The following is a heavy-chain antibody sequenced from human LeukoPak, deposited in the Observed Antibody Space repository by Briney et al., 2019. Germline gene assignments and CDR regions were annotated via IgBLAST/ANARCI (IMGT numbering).Heavy chain of an antibody. CDR1: GGTLSSYA. CDR2: IIPILGIA. V-gene: IGHV1-69*04. Sequence: GASVKVSCKASGGTLSSYAISWVRQAPGQGLEWMGRIIPILGIANYAQKFQGRVTITADKSTSTAYMELSSLRSEDTAVYYCANDMVPRPNWFDPWGQGTLVTVSS. CDR3: ANDMVPRPNWFDP. D-gene: IGHD3-10*01. J-gene: IGHJ5*02.